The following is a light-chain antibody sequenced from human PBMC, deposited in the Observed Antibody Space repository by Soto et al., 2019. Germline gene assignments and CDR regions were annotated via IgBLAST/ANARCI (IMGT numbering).Light chain of an antibody. V-gene: IGKV1-33*01. Sequence: DIQMTQSPSSLSASVGDRVTITCQASEDINRYLNWYQQKPGKAPRLLIYDISNLEVGVPSRFSVGGSVIYFTFTITSLQTEDGATYFGQQYGNVPLTFGGGTKVEIK. CDR3: QQYGNVPLT. J-gene: IGKJ4*01. CDR2: DIS. CDR1: EDINRY.